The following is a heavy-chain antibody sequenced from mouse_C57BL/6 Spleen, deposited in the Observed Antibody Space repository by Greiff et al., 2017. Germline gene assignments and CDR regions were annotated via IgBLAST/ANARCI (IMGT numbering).Heavy chain of an antibody. CDR3: ARGGYAMDY. CDR2: ISSGSSTI. J-gene: IGHJ4*01. V-gene: IGHV5-17*01. Sequence: DVHLVESGGGLVKPGGSLKLSCAASGFTFSDYGMHWVRQAPGQGLEWVAYISSGSSTIYYADTVKGRFTISRDTAKNTLFLQMTSLRSEDTAMYYCARGGYAMDYWGQGTSVTVSS. CDR1: GFTFSDYG.